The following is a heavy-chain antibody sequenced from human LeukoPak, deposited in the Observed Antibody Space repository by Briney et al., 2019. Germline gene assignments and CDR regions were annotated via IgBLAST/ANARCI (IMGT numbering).Heavy chain of an antibody. Sequence: PSETLSPTCAVYGGSFSGYYWSWIRQPPGKGLEWIGEINHSGSTYYNPSLKSRVTISVDTSKNQFSLKLSSVTAADTAVYYCASFVTTGFDYWGQGTLVTVSS. V-gene: IGHV4-34*09. CDR1: GGSFSGYY. D-gene: IGHD4-17*01. J-gene: IGHJ4*02. CDR2: INHSGST. CDR3: ASFVTTGFDY.